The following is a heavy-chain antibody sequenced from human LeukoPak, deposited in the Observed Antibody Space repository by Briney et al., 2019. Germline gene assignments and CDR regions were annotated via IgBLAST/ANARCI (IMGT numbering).Heavy chain of an antibody. V-gene: IGHV4-38-2*02. J-gene: IGHJ4*02. CDR1: GYSISSGYY. D-gene: IGHD3-3*01. Sequence: SXTLSLTCTVSGYSISSGYYWGWIRRPPGKGLEWIGIIYHSGSTYYNPSLKRRVTISVDTSKNQFSLKLSSVTAADTAVYYCARDRLLPDFWSGYYVDYWGQGTLVTVSS. CDR2: IYHSGST. CDR3: ARDRLLPDFWSGYYVDY.